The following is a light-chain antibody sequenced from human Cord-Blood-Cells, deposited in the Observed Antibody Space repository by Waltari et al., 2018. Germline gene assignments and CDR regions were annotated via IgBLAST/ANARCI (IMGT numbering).Light chain of an antibody. J-gene: IGLJ1*01. Sequence: QSVLTQPPSVSGAPGQRVTISCTGSSSNIGAGYDVHWSPQLPGTAPKLLIYVNSNRPSGVPDRFSGSKSGTSASLAITGLQAEDEADYYCQSYDSSLSGSYVFGTGTKVTVL. CDR1: SSNIGAGYD. V-gene: IGLV1-40*01. CDR3: QSYDSSLSGSYV. CDR2: VNS.